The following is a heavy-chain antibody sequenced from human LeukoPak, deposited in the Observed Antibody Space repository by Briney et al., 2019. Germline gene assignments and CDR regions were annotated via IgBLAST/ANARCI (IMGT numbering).Heavy chain of an antibody. V-gene: IGHV3-33*06. CDR1: GFTFSSYG. CDR3: AKDREAHGSSPNNWFDP. Sequence: TGGSLRLSCAASGFTFSSYGMHWVRQAPGKGLEWVAVIWYDGSNKYYADSVKGRFTISRDNSKNTLYLQMNSLRAEDTAVYYCAKDREAHGSSPNNWFDPWGQGTLVTVSS. D-gene: IGHD6-6*01. CDR2: IWYDGSNK. J-gene: IGHJ5*02.